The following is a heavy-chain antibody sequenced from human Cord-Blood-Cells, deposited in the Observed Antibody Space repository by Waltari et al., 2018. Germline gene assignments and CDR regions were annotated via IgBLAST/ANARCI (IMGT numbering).Heavy chain of an antibody. J-gene: IGHJ3*02. CDR2: IYTSGST. CDR3: ARSGYSSGWFDAFDI. Sequence: QVQLQESGPGLVKPSETLSLTCTVSGGSISSYYWRWIRQPAGQGLEWIGRIYTSGSTNYNPSLKSRVTMSVDTSKNQFSLKLSSVTAADTAVYYCARSGYSSGWFDAFDIWGQGTMVTVSS. V-gene: IGHV4-4*07. D-gene: IGHD6-19*01. CDR1: GGSISSYY.